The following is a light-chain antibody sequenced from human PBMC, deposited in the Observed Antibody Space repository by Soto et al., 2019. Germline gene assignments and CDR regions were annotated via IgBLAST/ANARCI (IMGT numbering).Light chain of an antibody. J-gene: IGLJ3*02. CDR3: SSSTSSGTVV. CDR1: SSDVGDSKY. Sequence: QSALTQPASVSGSPGQSITMSCTGTSSDVGDSKYVSWYQHHPGKAPKLMIYEVTNWPSGVSNRFSGSKSGNTASLTISGLQAEDDTDYYCSSSTSSGTVVFGGGTKLTVL. V-gene: IGLV2-14*01. CDR2: EVT.